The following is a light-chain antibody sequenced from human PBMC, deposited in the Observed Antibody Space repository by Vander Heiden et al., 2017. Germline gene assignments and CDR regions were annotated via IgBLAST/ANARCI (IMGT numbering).Light chain of an antibody. CDR2: GAS. Sequence: EILMTQSPATLSVSTGERPTLSCMASQSVSSKLDWYQQKPGQSPRLLIYGASTRATGIPVRFSGNGSETELTLTISSLQSEDFAVYYCQQDNDSPECNFGQRTKVEIK. CDR1: QSVSSK. V-gene: IGKV3-15*01. CDR3: QQDNDSPECN. J-gene: IGKJ2*02.